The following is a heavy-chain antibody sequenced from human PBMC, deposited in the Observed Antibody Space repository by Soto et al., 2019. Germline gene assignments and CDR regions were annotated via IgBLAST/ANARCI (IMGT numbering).Heavy chain of an antibody. CDR3: ARHLYDNRNYLDALDV. J-gene: IGHJ3*01. CDR1: GYRFTTFW. Sequence: GESLKISWNASGYRFTTFWISWVRQMPEKGLEWMGRLDPADSCTNYSPSFQGHVTISVDKSINTAYLQWSSLKASDTAIYYCARHLYDNRNYLDALDVWGQGTMVTVSS. D-gene: IGHD3-22*01. CDR2: LDPADSCT. V-gene: IGHV5-10-1*01.